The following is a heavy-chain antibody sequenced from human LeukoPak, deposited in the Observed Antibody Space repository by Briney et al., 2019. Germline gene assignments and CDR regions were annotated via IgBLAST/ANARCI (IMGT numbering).Heavy chain of an antibody. Sequence: ASVTVSCTASGYTFTSYGLSWVRPAPGQGLEWMGWISAYNGNTNYAQKLQGRVTMTTDKSTSTAYMELRSLRSHDTAVYYCARPGIAVAGTLYYWGQGTLVTVPS. CDR1: GYTFTSYG. CDR3: ARPGIAVAGTLYY. CDR2: ISAYNGNT. V-gene: IGHV1-18*01. J-gene: IGHJ4*02. D-gene: IGHD6-19*01.